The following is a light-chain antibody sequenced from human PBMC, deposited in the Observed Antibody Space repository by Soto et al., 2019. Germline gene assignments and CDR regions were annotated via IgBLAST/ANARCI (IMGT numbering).Light chain of an antibody. CDR1: QGISSY. CDR3: QQSLSIPPT. Sequence: DIQMTQSPSSVSASVGDRVTITCRASQGISSYLAWYQQKPGKAPKLLIFAASSLHSGVPSRFSGSGSGTDFTFTISSLQPEDVATYYCQQSLSIPPTFGQGTKVDIK. J-gene: IGKJ1*01. V-gene: IGKV1-12*01. CDR2: AAS.